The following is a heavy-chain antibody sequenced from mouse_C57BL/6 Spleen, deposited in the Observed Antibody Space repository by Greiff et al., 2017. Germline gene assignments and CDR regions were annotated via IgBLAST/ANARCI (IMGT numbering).Heavy chain of an antibody. CDR2: IWWDDDK. Sequence: QVTLKESGPGILQPSQALSLSCSFSGFSLSTFGMGVGWIRPPSGKGLEWLAHIWWDDDKYYNPALKSRLTISKDTSKNHVFLKIANVDTADTATYYCARIGPYYYGKVFDYWGQGTTLTVTS. D-gene: IGHD1-1*01. CDR3: ARIGPYYYGKVFDY. J-gene: IGHJ2*01. V-gene: IGHV8-8*01. CDR1: GFSLSTFGMG.